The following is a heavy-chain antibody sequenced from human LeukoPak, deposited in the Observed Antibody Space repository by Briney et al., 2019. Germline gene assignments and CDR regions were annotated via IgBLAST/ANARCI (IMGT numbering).Heavy chain of an antibody. CDR1: GFTVSSNS. CDR3: AREAYWGSSGKGFDS. V-gene: IGHV3-53*01. Sequence: PGGSLRLSCVASGFTVSSNSMNWVRQAPGKGLGWVSTLFSGGSALYADSVKGRFTISRDNAKNSLYLQMNSLRDEDTAVYSCAREAYWGSSGKGFDSWGQGTLVTVSS. J-gene: IGHJ4*02. D-gene: IGHD7-27*01. CDR2: LFSGGSA.